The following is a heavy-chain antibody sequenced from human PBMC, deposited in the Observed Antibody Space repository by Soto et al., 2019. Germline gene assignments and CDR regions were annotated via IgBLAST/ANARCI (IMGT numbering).Heavy chain of an antibody. J-gene: IGHJ4*02. D-gene: IGHD2-21*01. CDR2: ISGSGTST. CDR1: GFTFSRYA. V-gene: IGHV3-23*01. CDR3: ARSLSALFSLGDFNY. Sequence: GGSLRLSCAASGFTFSRYALNWVRQAPGKGLEWVAEISGSGTSTYYAPSVKGRFIISGDSSKNTFYLRMNSLRAEDTAMYYCARSLSALFSLGDFNYWGQGALVTVSS.